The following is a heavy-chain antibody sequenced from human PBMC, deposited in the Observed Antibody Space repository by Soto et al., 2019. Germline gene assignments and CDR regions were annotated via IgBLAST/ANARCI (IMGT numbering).Heavy chain of an antibody. J-gene: IGHJ5*02. Sequence: QVQLVQSGAEVKKPGSSVKVSCKASGGTFSSYAIRWVRQAPGQGLEWMGGIIPIFGTANYAQKFQGRVTITADESTSTGYMELSSLRSEDTAVYYCARSPRSAKAPYSNYPRWFDPWGKGTLVTVSS. V-gene: IGHV1-69*01. D-gene: IGHD4-4*01. CDR3: ARSPRSAKAPYSNYPRWFDP. CDR1: GGTFSSYA. CDR2: IIPIFGTA.